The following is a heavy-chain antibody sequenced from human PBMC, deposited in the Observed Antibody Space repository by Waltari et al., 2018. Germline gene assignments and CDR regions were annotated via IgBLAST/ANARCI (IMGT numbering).Heavy chain of an antibody. CDR3: ARGATYDDAWSGRANYFDF. V-gene: IGHV4-34*01. J-gene: IGHJ4*02. CDR1: GVSFSTYY. D-gene: IGHD3-3*01. CDR2: IYHRGNT. Sequence: QVQLQQWGGGLLKSSETLSLTCGVRGVSFSTYYWSWIRQSPGKGLEWIGDIYHRGNTKYNPSLESRVAISIDTSKKHFALNLTSVTAADTAVYYCARGATYDDAWSGRANYFDFWGQGILVTVSS.